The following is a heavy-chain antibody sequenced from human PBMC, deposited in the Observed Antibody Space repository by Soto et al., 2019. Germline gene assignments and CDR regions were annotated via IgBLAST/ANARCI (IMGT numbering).Heavy chain of an antibody. CDR2: INSDGSST. CDR1: GFTFNSYW. CDR3: ASSLLTPFDY. D-gene: IGHD7-27*01. Sequence: EVQLVESGGGLVQPGGSLRLSCAASGFTFNSYWIHWVRQAPGKGLVWVSRINSDGSSTSYADSVKGRFTISRDNAKNTLYLQMNSLRPEDTAVYYCASSLLTPFDYWGQGTLVTVSS. V-gene: IGHV3-74*01. J-gene: IGHJ4*02.